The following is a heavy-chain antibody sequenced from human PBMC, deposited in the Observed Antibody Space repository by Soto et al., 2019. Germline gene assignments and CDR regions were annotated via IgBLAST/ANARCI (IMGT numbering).Heavy chain of an antibody. CDR1: GFSLRTSGVG. D-gene: IGHD6-19*01. CDR3: AKSGSSGWYGCFDP. CDR2: IYWNDDK. Sequence: QVTLKESGPTLVKPTQTLTLTCIFSGFSLRTSGVGVGWIRQPPGKALEWLGFIYWNDDKRYSPSLKSRLTTTKDTSKTQVVLTMTNRDPVDTASYYCAKSGSSGWYGCFDPWGQGTLVTVSS. V-gene: IGHV2-5*01. J-gene: IGHJ5*02.